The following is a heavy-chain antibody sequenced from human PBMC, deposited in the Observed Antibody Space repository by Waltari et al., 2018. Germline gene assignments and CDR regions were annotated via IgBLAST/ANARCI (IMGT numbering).Heavy chain of an antibody. V-gene: IGHV3-7*01. CDR3: ARDVPNGYFDY. D-gene: IGHD1-1*01. Sequence: EVHLVQSGGGLIQPGGSLRPSCGVSGFTLNNYWITWVRPAPGKGLEWVANINQDGRDKNYVDSVEGRFTISRDNAQNSVYLQMNSLRAEDTAVYYCARDVPNGYFDYWGSGTLVTVSS. CDR1: GFTLNNYW. CDR2: INQDGRDK. J-gene: IGHJ4*02.